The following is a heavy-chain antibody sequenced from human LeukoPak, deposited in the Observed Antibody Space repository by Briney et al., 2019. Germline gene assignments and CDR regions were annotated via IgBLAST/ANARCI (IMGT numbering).Heavy chain of an antibody. CDR2: ISSSSSYI. D-gene: IGHD3-3*01. J-gene: IGHJ4*02. CDR3: ARDYDFWSGYLGY. Sequence: GGSLRLPCAASGFTFSSYSMNWVRQAPGKGLEWVSSISSSSSYIYYADSVKGRFTISRDNAKNSLYLQMNSLRAEDTAVYYCARDYDFWSGYLGYWGQGTLVTVSS. CDR1: GFTFSSYS. V-gene: IGHV3-21*01.